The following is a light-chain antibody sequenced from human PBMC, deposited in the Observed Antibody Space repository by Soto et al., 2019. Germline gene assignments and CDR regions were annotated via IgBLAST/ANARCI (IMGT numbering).Light chain of an antibody. V-gene: IGLV1-44*01. CDR3: AAWDDSLNGWV. CDR2: SDN. CDR1: SSNIGSSN. J-gene: IGLJ3*02. Sequence: QTVVTQPPSASGTPGQRVTISCSGSSSNIGSSNVNWYRQFPGTAPKFLIFSDNQRPSGVPERFSGSKSGTSASLAISGLQSEAEADYYCAAWDDSLNGWVFGGGTKLTVL.